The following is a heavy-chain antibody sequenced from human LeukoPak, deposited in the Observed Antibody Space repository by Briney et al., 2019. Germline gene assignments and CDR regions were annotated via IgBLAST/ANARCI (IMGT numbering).Heavy chain of an antibody. CDR3: ARHIGGRYYYYMDV. J-gene: IGHJ6*03. CDR1: GDSISSGDYY. Sequence: SETLSLTCTVSGDSISSGDYYWSWIRQPAGKGLEWIGRISSSGSTNYNPSLKSRVTISVDTSKNQFSLKLSSVTAADTAVYYCARHIGGRYYYYMDVWGKGTTVTISS. V-gene: IGHV4-61*02. D-gene: IGHD2-21*01. CDR2: ISSSGST.